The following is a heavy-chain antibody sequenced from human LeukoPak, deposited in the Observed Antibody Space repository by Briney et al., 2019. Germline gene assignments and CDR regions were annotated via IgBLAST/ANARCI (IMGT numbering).Heavy chain of an antibody. Sequence: SETLSLTCTVSGVSISSSSYYWGWIRQPPGKGLEWVGTIYYTGSTYYNPSLKSRVTISVDTSKNQRSLKLSSVTAADTAVYYCARRRGWYPVDYWGQGTLVTVSS. CDR1: GVSISSSSYY. CDR2: IYYTGST. V-gene: IGHV4-39*01. J-gene: IGHJ4*02. CDR3: ARRRGWYPVDY. D-gene: IGHD6-19*01.